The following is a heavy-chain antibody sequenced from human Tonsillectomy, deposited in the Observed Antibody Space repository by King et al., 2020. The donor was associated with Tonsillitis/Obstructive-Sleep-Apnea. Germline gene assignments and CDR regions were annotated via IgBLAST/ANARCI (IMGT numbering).Heavy chain of an antibody. CDR2: IITSGSSM. Sequence: VQLVESGGDLVQPGGSLRLSCAASGFTFSNYAMNWVRQAPGKGLEWISYIITSGSSMSYADSVKGRFTVSRDNAKSSLYLQMNSLRDEDTAVYYCAKKYYYYMDVWGKGTTVTVSS. J-gene: IGHJ6*03. V-gene: IGHV3-48*03. CDR3: AKKYYYYMDV. CDR1: GFTFSNYA. D-gene: IGHD2/OR15-2a*01.